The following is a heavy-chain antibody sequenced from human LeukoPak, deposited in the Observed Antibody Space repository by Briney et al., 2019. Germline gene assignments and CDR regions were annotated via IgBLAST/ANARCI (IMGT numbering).Heavy chain of an antibody. CDR3: ARDPNHYYDSSGYYGDY. Sequence: VASVTVSCKASGYTFTNFAMNWVRQAPGQGLEWMGWINTNTGNPTYAQGFTGRFVFSLDTSVSTAYLQISSLKAEDTAVYYCARDPNHYYDSSGYYGDYWGQGTLVTVSS. CDR1: GYTFTNFA. J-gene: IGHJ4*02. V-gene: IGHV7-4-1*02. D-gene: IGHD3-22*01. CDR2: INTNTGNP.